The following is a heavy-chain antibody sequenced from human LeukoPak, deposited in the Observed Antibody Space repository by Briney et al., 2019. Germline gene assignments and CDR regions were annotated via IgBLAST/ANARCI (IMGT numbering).Heavy chain of an antibody. J-gene: IGHJ4*02. CDR1: GGTFSSYA. V-gene: IGHV1-69*13. D-gene: IGHD5-12*01. CDR3: ARQISGYDYVFDY. Sequence: SVTVSCTASGGTFSSYAISWVRQAPGQGLEWMGGIIPIFGTANYAQKFQGRVTITADESTSTAYMELSSLRSEDTAVYYCARQISGYDYVFDYWGQGTLVTVSS. CDR2: IIPIFGTA.